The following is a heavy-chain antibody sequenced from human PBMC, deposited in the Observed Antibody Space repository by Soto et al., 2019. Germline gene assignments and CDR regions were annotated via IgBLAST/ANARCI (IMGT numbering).Heavy chain of an antibody. J-gene: IGHJ2*01. CDR1: GYTFSSYS. CDR2: ISAYNGNT. CDR3: ARAVYGGNSGSWYSDL. V-gene: IGHV1-18*01. D-gene: IGHD4-17*01. Sequence: QAQLEQSGPEVKKPGASVNVSCKASGYTFSSYSISWVRQAPGQGLEWMGWISAYNGNTNYAQKLKGRVTMTRDTYTKTVNMELRSLTSYDTAVYYCARAVYGGNSGSWYSDLWGRGTLVTVSS.